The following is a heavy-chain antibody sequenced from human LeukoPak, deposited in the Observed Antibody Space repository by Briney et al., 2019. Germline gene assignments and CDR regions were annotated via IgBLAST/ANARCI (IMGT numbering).Heavy chain of an antibody. D-gene: IGHD2-21*02. Sequence: PGGSLRLSCAASGFTFSSYAMSWVRQAPGKGLEWVSVIYSGGSTYYADSVKGRFTISRDNSKNTLYLQMNSLRAEDTAVYYCARERTLDCGGDCYPDYWGQGTLVTVSS. V-gene: IGHV3-66*01. CDR3: ARERTLDCGGDCYPDY. CDR1: GFTFSSYA. J-gene: IGHJ4*02. CDR2: IYSGGST.